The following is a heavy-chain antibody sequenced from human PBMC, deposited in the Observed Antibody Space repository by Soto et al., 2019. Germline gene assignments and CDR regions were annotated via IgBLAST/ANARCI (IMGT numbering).Heavy chain of an antibody. Sequence: QLQLQESGPGLVKPSETLSLTCTVSGGPFASTGYHWAWVRQPPGKGLEWLAYIYYSGSTYYNPSLKSSLTSSVDTSRNQLALSLSSVTAADTAVYCCATVAIVVTTPYYFVYWGQGSLVTVSS. D-gene: IGHD2-2*02. CDR1: GGPFASTGYH. J-gene: IGHJ4*02. CDR3: ATVAIVVTTPYYFVY. V-gene: IGHV4-39*01. CDR2: IYYSGST.